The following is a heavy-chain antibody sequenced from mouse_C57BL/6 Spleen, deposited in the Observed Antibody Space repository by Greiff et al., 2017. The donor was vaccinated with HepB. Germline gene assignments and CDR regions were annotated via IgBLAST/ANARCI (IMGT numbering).Heavy chain of an antibody. J-gene: IGHJ2*01. CDR1: GFTFSSYA. CDR3: AREAGGGDFYFDY. CDR2: ISDGGSYT. D-gene: IGHD3-3*01. Sequence: EVKLVESGGGLVKPGGSLKLSCAASGFTFSSYAMSWVRQTPEKRLEWVATISDGGSYTYYPDNVKGRFTISRDNAKNNLYLQMSHLKSEDTAMYYGAREAGGGDFYFDYWGQGTTLTVSS. V-gene: IGHV5-4*01.